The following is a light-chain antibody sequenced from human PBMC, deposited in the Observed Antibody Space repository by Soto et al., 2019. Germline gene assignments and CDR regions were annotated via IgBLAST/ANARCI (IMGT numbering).Light chain of an antibody. CDR1: QDINSY. CDR3: QQDYDYPRT. Sequence: AIQLTQSPSSLSASIGDRVTITCRASQDINSYLAWYQQKPGKAPNLLIYEASILQRGVPSRFSGSISGTDFTLTISSLQAEDFATYYCQQDYDYPRTFGQGTKVDIK. J-gene: IGKJ1*01. CDR2: EAS. V-gene: IGKV1-6*01.